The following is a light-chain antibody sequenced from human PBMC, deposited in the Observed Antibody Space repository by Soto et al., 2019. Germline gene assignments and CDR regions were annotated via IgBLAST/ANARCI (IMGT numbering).Light chain of an antibody. V-gene: IGKV1-33*01. J-gene: IGKJ5*01. CDR2: DAS. CDR3: QQYVNLPLT. Sequence: IKMSQSPSTLSASVGERVTITCLASQSISNWLAWDQQKPGTAPKLLIYDASNLETGVPSRFSGSGSGSDFTFTINNLQPEDIATYYCQQYVNLPLTFGQGTRLEIK. CDR1: QSISNW.